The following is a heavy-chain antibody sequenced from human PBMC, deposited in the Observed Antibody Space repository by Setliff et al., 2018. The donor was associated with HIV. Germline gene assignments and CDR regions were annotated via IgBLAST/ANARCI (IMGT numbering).Heavy chain of an antibody. D-gene: IGHD3-10*01. V-gene: IGHV1-18*01. J-gene: IGHJ6*03. CDR1: GYTFTNYG. CDR2: ISAYNGII. CDR3: ARTSTMVRGVIMDYYYYMDV. Sequence: ASVKVSCKASGYTFTNYGTTWVRQAPGQGLEWMGWISAYNGIINYAQNLQGRVTMTTDTSTRTAYMELRSLRSDDTAVYYCARTSTMVRGVIMDYYYYMDVWGKGSTVTVSS.